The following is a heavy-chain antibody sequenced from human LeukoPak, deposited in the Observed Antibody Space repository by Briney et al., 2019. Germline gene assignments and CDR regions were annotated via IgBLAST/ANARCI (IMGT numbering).Heavy chain of an antibody. CDR2: IRSNGGST. Sequence: GGSLRLSCAASGFSPSSYAMHWVRQSPGEGLEYVSDIRSNGGSTYSANSVKGRVTISRDNPKNTLYLHMGSLRGEDMAVYYCASSLGSSGSYLSWGPGTLVTVSS. D-gene: IGHD3-22*01. CDR1: GFSPSSYA. CDR3: ASSLGSSGSYLS. J-gene: IGHJ5*02. V-gene: IGHV3-64*01.